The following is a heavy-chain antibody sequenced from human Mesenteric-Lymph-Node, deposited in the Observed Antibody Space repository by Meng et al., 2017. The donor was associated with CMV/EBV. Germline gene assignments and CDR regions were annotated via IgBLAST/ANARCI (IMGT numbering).Heavy chain of an antibody. CDR1: GGSISSYY. Sequence: SETLSLTCTVSGGSISSYYWSWIRQPPGKGLEWIGYIYYSGSTNYNPSLKSRVTISVDTSKNQFSLKLSSVTAADTAVYYCARDTSLFYYFDYWGQGTVVTVSS. CDR3: ARDTSLFYYFDY. D-gene: IGHD2/OR15-2a*01. CDR2: IYYSGST. V-gene: IGHV4-59*12. J-gene: IGHJ4*02.